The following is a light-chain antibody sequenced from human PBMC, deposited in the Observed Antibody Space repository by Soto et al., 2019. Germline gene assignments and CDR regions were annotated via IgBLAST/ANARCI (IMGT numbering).Light chain of an antibody. CDR3: QQSYITPYT. CDR2: AAS. Sequence: DIQMTQSPSSLSASVGDTVTITCRASQSISVHLNWYQQKPGKVPKLLIYAASNLQSGVPLRFSGSGSDTDFALTISSLQPEDFATYYCQQSYITPYTFGQRTKLEIK. J-gene: IGKJ2*01. V-gene: IGKV1-39*01. CDR1: QSISVH.